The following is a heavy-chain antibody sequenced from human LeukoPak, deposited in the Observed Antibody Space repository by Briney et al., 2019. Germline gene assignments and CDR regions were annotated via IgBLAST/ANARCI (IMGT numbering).Heavy chain of an antibody. D-gene: IGHD4-17*01. J-gene: IGHJ6*03. CDR3: ATLSAPLASMTTTNYYMDV. Sequence: SVKVSCKASGSTFSSYAISWVRQAPGQGLEWMGRIIPIFGTANYAQKFQGRVTITTDESTSTAYMELSSLRSEDTAVYYCATLSAPLASMTTTNYYMDVWGKGTTVTVSS. CDR2: IIPIFGTA. V-gene: IGHV1-69*05. CDR1: GSTFSSYA.